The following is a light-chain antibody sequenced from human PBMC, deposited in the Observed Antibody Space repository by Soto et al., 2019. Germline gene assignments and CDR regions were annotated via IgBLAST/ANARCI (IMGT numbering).Light chain of an antibody. J-gene: IGKJ1*01. CDR2: GAS. V-gene: IGKV3-15*01. Sequence: EVVMTHSPAALSVSPGERATLSCRASQSINSNLAWYQQKPGQAPRLLIYGASTMATGIPARFSGTGSGTEFALTISSLQSEDFAVYYCQQYNTWPGWTFGQGTKVDIK. CDR1: QSINSN. CDR3: QQYNTWPGWT.